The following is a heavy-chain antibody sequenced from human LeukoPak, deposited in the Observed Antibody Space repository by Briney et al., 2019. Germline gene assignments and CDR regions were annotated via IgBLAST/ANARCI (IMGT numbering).Heavy chain of an antibody. D-gene: IGHD6-19*01. Sequence: GGSLRLSCVASEFTFRSYGMHWVRQAPGKGLEWVAVISYDGTNTFYADSVKGRFIISRDNSKNTLYLQMNSLRAEDTAVYYCARDSSGWTQEIDYWGQGTLVTVSS. CDR1: EFTFRSYG. J-gene: IGHJ4*02. V-gene: IGHV3-30*03. CDR2: ISYDGTNT. CDR3: ARDSSGWTQEIDY.